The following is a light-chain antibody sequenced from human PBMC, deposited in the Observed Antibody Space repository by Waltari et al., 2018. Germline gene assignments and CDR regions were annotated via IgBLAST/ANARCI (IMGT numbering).Light chain of an antibody. Sequence: DIQMTQSPFSLSASVGDRVTITCRASQGISNSLAWYQQKPGKAPKVLLYASSRLESGVPSRFSGSGSGTDYTLTISSLQPEDSATYCCQQYYSAPWTFGQGTKVEVK. CDR2: ASS. CDR3: QQYYSAPWT. V-gene: IGKV1-NL1*01. J-gene: IGKJ1*01. CDR1: QGISNS.